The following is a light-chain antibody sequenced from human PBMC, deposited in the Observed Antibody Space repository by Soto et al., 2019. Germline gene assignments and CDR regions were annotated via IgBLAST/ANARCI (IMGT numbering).Light chain of an antibody. J-gene: IGLJ1*01. CDR2: DVS. Sequence: QSALTQPASASGSPGQSITISCTGTSSDIGGYNYVSWYQQHPGEAPKLMIYDVSNRPSGVSNRFSGSKSGNTASLTISGLQAEDEADYYCSSYTRSSTRVFGTGTKVTVL. CDR1: SSDIGGYNY. V-gene: IGLV2-14*01. CDR3: SSYTRSSTRV.